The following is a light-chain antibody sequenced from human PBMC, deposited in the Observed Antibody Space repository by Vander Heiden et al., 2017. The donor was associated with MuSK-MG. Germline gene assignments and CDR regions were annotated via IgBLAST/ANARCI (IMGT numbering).Light chain of an antibody. CDR3: RQDFNYPCT. V-gene: IGKV1-6*01. J-gene: IGKJ2*02. CDR2: AAS. Sequence: IQMTQSPSSLSASVGDRVTITCRASQDIRNDLGWYQQKPGKAPKLLISAASSLQSGVPSRFSGSGSGTDFTLTISSLQPEDFATYYCRQDFNYPCTFGQGTKLQIK. CDR1: QDIRND.